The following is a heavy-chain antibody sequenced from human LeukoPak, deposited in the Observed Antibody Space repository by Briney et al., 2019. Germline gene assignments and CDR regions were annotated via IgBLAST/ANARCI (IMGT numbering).Heavy chain of an antibody. V-gene: IGHV5-51*01. CDR2: IYPDDSDI. Sequence: GESLKISCKGSGYRFTSHWIGWVRQMPGKGLEWVAIIYPDDSDIRYNPSFQVQVTISADKSISTAYLQWSSLKASDTAMYYCARQRYSSGWSDAFDIWGQGTMVTVSS. D-gene: IGHD6-19*01. CDR3: ARQRYSSGWSDAFDI. CDR1: GYRFTSHW. J-gene: IGHJ3*02.